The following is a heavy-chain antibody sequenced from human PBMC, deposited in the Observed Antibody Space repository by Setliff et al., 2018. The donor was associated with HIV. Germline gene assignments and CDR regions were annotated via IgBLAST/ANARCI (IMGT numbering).Heavy chain of an antibody. CDR2: IDPNSGDT. D-gene: IGHD3-22*01. V-gene: IGHV1-2*02. CDR3: ARGGGSSYLYHSRGSEYFQY. CDR1: GYTFTGYY. Sequence: VASVKVSCKSSGYTFTGYYIHWVRQAPGQGLEWMGWIDPNSGDTNYAQKFQGRVTMARDTSISTAYMELNRLTSDDTAVYYCARGGGSSYLYHSRGSEYFQYWGQGALVTVSS. J-gene: IGHJ1*01.